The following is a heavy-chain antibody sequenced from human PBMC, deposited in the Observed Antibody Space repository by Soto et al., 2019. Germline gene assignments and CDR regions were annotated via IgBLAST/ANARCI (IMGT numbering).Heavy chain of an antibody. CDR3: ARDGYCSGGSCYSVPVFDY. V-gene: IGHV3-33*01. D-gene: IGHD2-15*01. CDR2: IWYDGSNK. CDR1: GFTFSSYG. Sequence: QVQLVESGGGVVQPGRSLRLSCAASGFTFSSYGMHCVRQAPGTGLEWVAVIWYDGSNKYYADSVKGRFTISRDNSKNTLYLQMNSLRAEDTAVYYCARDGYCSGGSCYSVPVFDYWGQGTLVTVSS. J-gene: IGHJ4*02.